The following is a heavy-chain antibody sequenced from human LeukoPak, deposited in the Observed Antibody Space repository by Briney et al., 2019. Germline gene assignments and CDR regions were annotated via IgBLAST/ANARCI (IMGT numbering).Heavy chain of an antibody. CDR3: ARDCSGGTCQLDY. CDR1: GFTFSSSG. D-gene: IGHD2-15*01. Sequence: GGSLRLSCAASGFTFSSSGMHWVRQAPGKGLEWVAVIWYDGSNKYYADSVKGRFTISRDNSKNTLYLQMNSLRAEDTAVYYCARDCSGGTCQLDYWGQGTLVTVSS. J-gene: IGHJ4*02. CDR2: IWYDGSNK. V-gene: IGHV3-33*01.